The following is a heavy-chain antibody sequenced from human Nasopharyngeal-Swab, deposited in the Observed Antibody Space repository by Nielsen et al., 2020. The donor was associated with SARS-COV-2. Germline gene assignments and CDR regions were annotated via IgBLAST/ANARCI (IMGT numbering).Heavy chain of an antibody. CDR1: GYTFTDYY. CDR2: INPYNGDT. J-gene: IGHJ4*02. Sequence: ASVKVSCKTSGYTFTDYYIHWVRQVPGQGLEWVGCINPYNGDTNYAQKFQGRVTFTRDTSRSTAYIELSRLRSDDTAVYYCARDYYDNYDSDYWGQGTLVTVSS. CDR3: ARDYYDNYDSDY. V-gene: IGHV1-2*02. D-gene: IGHD3-22*01.